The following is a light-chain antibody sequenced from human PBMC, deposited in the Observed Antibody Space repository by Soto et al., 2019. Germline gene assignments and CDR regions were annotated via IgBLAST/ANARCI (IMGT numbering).Light chain of an antibody. Sequence: DIVLTQSPGSLSLSPGERATLSCRASQSVSSSFLAWYQQKPGQAPRRLIYGASRRATGIPDRFTGSGPGTDFTLTNSRLEPEGFAVYYCWQYASSLPFALGTKVEI. CDR2: GAS. CDR1: QSVSSSF. V-gene: IGKV3-20*01. J-gene: IGKJ1*01. CDR3: WQYASSLP.